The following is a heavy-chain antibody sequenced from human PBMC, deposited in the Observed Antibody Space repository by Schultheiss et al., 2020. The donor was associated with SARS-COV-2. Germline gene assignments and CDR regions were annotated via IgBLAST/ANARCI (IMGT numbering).Heavy chain of an antibody. Sequence: GESLKISCAASGFTFSSYAIHWVRQAPGKGLEWVAVISYDGSNKYYADSVKGRFTISRDNSKNTLYLQMNSLRAEDTAVYYCARGPNGGGSSWYPLTYYYYYYGMDVWGQGTTVTVSS. D-gene: IGHD6-13*01. V-gene: IGHV3-30-3*01. CDR2: ISYDGSNK. J-gene: IGHJ6*02. CDR1: GFTFSSYA. CDR3: ARGPNGGGSSWYPLTYYYYYYGMDV.